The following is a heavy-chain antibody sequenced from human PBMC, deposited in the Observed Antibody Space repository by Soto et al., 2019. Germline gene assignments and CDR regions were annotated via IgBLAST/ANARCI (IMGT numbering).Heavy chain of an antibody. D-gene: IGHD2-2*01. V-gene: IGHV1-69*01. CDR2: IIPIFGTA. J-gene: IGHJ4*02. CDR3: AQSVPAATLNHDY. CDR1: GGTFSSYA. Sequence: QVQLVQSGAEVKKPGSSVKVSCKASGGTFSSYAISWVRQAPGQGLEWMGGIIPIFGTANYAQKFQGRVTITADESTSTAYMELTSLRSEDTAVYYCAQSVPAATLNHDYWGQGTLVSVSS.